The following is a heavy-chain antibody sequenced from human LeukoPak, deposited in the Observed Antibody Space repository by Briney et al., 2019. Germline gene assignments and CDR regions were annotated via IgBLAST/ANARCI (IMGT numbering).Heavy chain of an antibody. CDR1: GGSISSSYYY. CDR2: ICYSGST. Sequence: SETLSLTCTVSGGSISSSYYYWGWIRQPPGKGLEWIGSICYSGSTYYNPSLRSRVTISVDTSKNQFSLKLSSVTAADTAVYYCARGYVDTAMEGAFDIWGQGTMVTVSS. D-gene: IGHD5-18*01. CDR3: ARGYVDTAMEGAFDI. V-gene: IGHV4-39*01. J-gene: IGHJ3*02.